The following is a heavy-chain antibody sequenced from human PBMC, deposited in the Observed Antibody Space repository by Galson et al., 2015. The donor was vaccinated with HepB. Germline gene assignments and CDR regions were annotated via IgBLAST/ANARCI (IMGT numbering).Heavy chain of an antibody. D-gene: IGHD2-15*01. Sequence: SLRLSCAASGFTFSSYAMHWVRQAPGKGLEWVTVISYDGSTKYYADSVKGRFTISRDNSKNTLYLQMNTLRVEDTAVYYCAGQLRHCSGGGCYFNWFDPWGQGTLVTVSS. J-gene: IGHJ5*02. V-gene: IGHV3-30-3*01. CDR3: AGQLRHCSGGGCYFNWFDP. CDR1: GFTFSSYA. CDR2: ISYDGSTK.